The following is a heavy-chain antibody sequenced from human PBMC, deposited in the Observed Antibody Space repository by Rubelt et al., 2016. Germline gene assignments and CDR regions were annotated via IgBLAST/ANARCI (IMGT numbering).Heavy chain of an antibody. CDR3: ARRRNSGYDFDY. CDR2: INYSGST. J-gene: IGHJ4*02. D-gene: IGHD5-12*01. CDR1: VGSISSSSYY. V-gene: IGHV4-39*01. Sequence: QLQLQVSGPGLVKPSATLSLTCTVSVGSISSSSYYWAWIRRPPGKGLEWIGTINYSGSTYANPSLRSRVHISVETATNQFSLRLSSVTAADTAGYYCARRRNSGYDFDYWGQGTLVTVSS.